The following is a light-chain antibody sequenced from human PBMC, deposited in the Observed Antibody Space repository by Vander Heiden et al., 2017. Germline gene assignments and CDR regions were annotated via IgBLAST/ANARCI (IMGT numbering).Light chain of an antibody. Sequence: SYDLTQPPSVSVSPGQTASITCSGDKLRHKYACWYQHKPGQSPVLVIYQDNKRHSGIPERFSGSSSGSTATLTISGTQAMDEADYYCQAWDSSNALFGGGTKLTVL. CDR3: QAWDSSNAL. J-gene: IGLJ2*01. CDR2: QDN. V-gene: IGLV3-1*01. CDR1: KLRHKY.